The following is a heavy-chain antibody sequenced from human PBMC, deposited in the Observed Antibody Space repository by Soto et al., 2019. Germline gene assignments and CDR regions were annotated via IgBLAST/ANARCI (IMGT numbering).Heavy chain of an antibody. Sequence: ASVKVSCKASGYTFTGYYMHWVRQAPGQGLEWMGWINPNSGGTNYAQKLQGWVTMTRDTSISTAYMELSRLRSDDTAVYYCAREPYCRSTSCSDAFDTWGQGTMVTVSS. V-gene: IGHV1-2*04. CDR2: INPNSGGT. D-gene: IGHD2-2*01. J-gene: IGHJ3*02. CDR3: AREPYCRSTSCSDAFDT. CDR1: GYTFTGYY.